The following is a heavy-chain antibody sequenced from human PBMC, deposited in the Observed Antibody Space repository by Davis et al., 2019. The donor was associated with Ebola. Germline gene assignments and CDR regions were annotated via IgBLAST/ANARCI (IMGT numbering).Heavy chain of an antibody. CDR3: ARVVDYGDYVGYYGMDV. D-gene: IGHD4-17*01. CDR1: GGTFSSYA. V-gene: IGHV1-69*13. Sequence: SVKVSCKASGGTFSSYAISWVRQAPGQGLEWMGGIIPIFGTANYAQKFQGRVTITADESTSTAYMELSSLRSDDTAVYYCARVVDYGDYVGYYGMDVWGQGTTVTVSS. J-gene: IGHJ6*02. CDR2: IIPIFGTA.